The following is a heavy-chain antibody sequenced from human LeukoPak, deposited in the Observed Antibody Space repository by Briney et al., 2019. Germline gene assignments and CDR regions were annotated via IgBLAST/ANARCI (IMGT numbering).Heavy chain of an antibody. D-gene: IGHD4-23*01. CDR1: GGSISSYF. J-gene: IGHJ4*02. CDR2: IYSSGST. Sequence: SEALSLTCTVSGGSISSYFWSWIRQPAGKGLEWIGRIYSSGSTNYNPSLKSRVTMSIDTSKNQFSLRLSSVTAADTAVYYCTRDRGGYGGPDYWGQGTLVTVSS. V-gene: IGHV4-4*07. CDR3: TRDRGGYGGPDY.